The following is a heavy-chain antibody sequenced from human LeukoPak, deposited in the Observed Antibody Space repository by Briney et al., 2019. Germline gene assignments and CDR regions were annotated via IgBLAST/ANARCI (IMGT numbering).Heavy chain of an antibody. CDR2: INHSGST. D-gene: IGHD2-21*02. CDR1: GGSFSGYY. V-gene: IGHV4-34*01. J-gene: IGHJ4*02. CDR3: ARGGCGGDCKTSHYFDY. Sequence: SETLSLTCAVYGGSFSGYYWSWIRQPPGKRLEWIGEINHSGSTNYNPSLKSRVTISVDTSKNQFSLKLSSVTAADTAVYYCARGGCGGDCKTSHYFDYWGQGTLVTVSS.